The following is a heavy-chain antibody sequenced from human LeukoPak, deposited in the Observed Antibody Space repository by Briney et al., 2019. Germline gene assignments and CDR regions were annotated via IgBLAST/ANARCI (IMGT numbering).Heavy chain of an antibody. D-gene: IGHD3-10*01. CDR3: AKVLNYYGSGYFDY. J-gene: IGHJ4*02. Sequence: PGGSLRLSCAASGFTFSCYAMHWVRQAPGKGLEWVAVISYDGSNKYYADSVKGRFTISRDNSKNTLYLQMNSLRAEDTAVYYCAKVLNYYGSGYFDYWGQGTLVTVSS. CDR1: GFTFSCYA. CDR2: ISYDGSNK. V-gene: IGHV3-30-3*01.